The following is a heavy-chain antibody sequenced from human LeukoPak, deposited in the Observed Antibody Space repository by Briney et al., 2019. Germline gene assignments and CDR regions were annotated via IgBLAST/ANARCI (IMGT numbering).Heavy chain of an antibody. J-gene: IGHJ4*02. CDR3: ARGHFGVVLDY. CDR2: IRGDSTET. D-gene: IGHD3-3*01. CDR1: GFTFSSYS. Sequence: GGSLRLSCAGAGFTFSSYSMIWVRQAPGKGLEWVSSIRGDSTETRHAASVMGRFTISRDSAKKSMDLKVNRLRAEDTAVYYCARGHFGVVLDYWGQGTLVTVPS. V-gene: IGHV3-21*01.